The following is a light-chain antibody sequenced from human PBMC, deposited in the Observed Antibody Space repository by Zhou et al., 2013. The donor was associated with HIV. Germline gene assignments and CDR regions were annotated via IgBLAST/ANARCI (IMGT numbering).Light chain of an antibody. J-gene: IGLJ3*02. V-gene: IGLV2-11*01. CDR1: RSDVGGYIY. CDR3: CAYAGSDNWV. CDR2: DVN. Sequence: QSALTQPRSVSGSPGQSVTISCTGTRSDVGGYIYVSWYQHHPGTAPKLIMYDVNKRPSGVPDRFSASKSGSTASLTVSGLQAEDEADYYCCAYAGSDNWVFGGGTKLTVL.